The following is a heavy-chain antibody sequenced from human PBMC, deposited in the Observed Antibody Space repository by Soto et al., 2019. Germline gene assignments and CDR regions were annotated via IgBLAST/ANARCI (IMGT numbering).Heavy chain of an antibody. CDR3: ARDQSSRNWYFDL. CDR1: GYTFTSYA. V-gene: IGHV1-3*05. CDR2: INAGNGNT. Sequence: QVQLVQSGAEEKKPGASVKVSCKASGYTFTSYAMHWVRQAPGQRLEWMGWINAGNGNTKYSQKFQGRVTITRDTSASTAYMELSSLRSEDTAVYYCARDQSSRNWYFDLWGRGTLVTVSS. D-gene: IGHD6-13*01. J-gene: IGHJ2*01.